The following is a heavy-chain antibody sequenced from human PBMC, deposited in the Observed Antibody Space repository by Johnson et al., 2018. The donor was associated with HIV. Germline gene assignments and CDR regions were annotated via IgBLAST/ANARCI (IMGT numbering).Heavy chain of an antibody. J-gene: IGHJ3*02. D-gene: IGHD6-13*01. CDR2: ISYDGSNK. V-gene: IGHV3-30*19. CDR3: ARDGESQQLPLGDAFDI. Sequence: HVQLVESGGGVVQPGGSLRLSCAASGFTFSSYGMHWVRQAPGKGLEWVAVISYDGSNKYYADSVKGRFTISRDNSKNTLYLQMRSLRVEDTAIYYCARDGESQQLPLGDAFDIWGQGTMVTVSS. CDR1: GFTFSSYG.